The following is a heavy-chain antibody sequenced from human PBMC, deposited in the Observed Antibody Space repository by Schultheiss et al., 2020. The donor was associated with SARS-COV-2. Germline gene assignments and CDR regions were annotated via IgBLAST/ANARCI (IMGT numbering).Heavy chain of an antibody. V-gene: IGHV3-48*04. Sequence: GGSLRLSCAASGFTFSSYGMHWVRQAPGKGLEWVSYISSSGSTIYYADSVKGRFTISRDNAKNSLYLQMNSLRAEDTAVYYCARVHDFWSGYLSYYYYGMDVWGQGTTVTVSS. D-gene: IGHD3-3*01. CDR1: GFTFSSYG. CDR3: ARVHDFWSGYLSYYYYGMDV. CDR2: ISSSGSTI. J-gene: IGHJ6*02.